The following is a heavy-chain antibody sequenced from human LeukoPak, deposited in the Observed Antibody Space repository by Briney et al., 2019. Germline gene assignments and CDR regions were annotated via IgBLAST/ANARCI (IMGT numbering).Heavy chain of an antibody. V-gene: IGHV4-34*01. J-gene: IGHJ5*02. D-gene: IGHD2-2*01. CDR1: GGSFSGYY. Sequence: SETLSLTCAVYGGSFSGYYWSWIRQPPGKGLEWIGEINHSGSTNYNPSLKSRVTISVDTSKNQFSLKLSSVTAADTAVYYCARGGGCSSTSCYPRFDPWGQGTLVTVSS. CDR3: ARGGGCSSTSCYPRFDP. CDR2: INHSGST.